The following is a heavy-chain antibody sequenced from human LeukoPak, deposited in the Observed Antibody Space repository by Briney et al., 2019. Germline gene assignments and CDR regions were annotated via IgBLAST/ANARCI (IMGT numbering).Heavy chain of an antibody. CDR3: AKGHRYSSGWYWSHWFDP. V-gene: IGHV4-34*01. J-gene: IGHJ5*02. Sequence: PSETLSLTCAVYGGSFSDYYWTWIRQPPGKGLEWIGEINHSGSNNYNPSLKSRVTISVDTSKKQFFLRLSSVTAAATAVYYCAKGHRYSSGWYWSHWFDPWGQGTLVTVSS. CDR1: GGSFSDYY. D-gene: IGHD6-19*01. CDR2: INHSGSN.